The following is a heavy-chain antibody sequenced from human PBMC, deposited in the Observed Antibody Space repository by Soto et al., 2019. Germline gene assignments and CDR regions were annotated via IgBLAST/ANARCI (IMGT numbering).Heavy chain of an antibody. V-gene: IGHV3-72*01. Sequence: EVQLEESGGGLVQPGGSLTLSCAASGFTFSDHYLDWVRQAPGKGLEWIGRIRDTAYSYTRDYAASVKGRFTSSRDDSQNSLFLQMNSLKTEDTATYSCARIHLGRDTYFDLWGRGTLVTVSS. J-gene: IGHJ2*01. D-gene: IGHD7-27*01. CDR2: IRDTAYSYTR. CDR3: ARIHLGRDTYFDL. CDR1: GFTFSDHY.